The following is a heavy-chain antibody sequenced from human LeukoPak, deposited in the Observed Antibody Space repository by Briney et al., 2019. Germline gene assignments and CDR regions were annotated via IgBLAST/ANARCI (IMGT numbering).Heavy chain of an antibody. Sequence: SETLSLTCTVSGGSISSYFWSWIRQPPGKGLEWIGYIYYSGSTNYNPSLKSRVAISVDTSKNQFSLKLSSVTAADTAVYYCARAQGYSYGEFDYWGQGTLVTVSS. V-gene: IGHV4-59*01. CDR2: IYYSGST. D-gene: IGHD5-18*01. CDR1: GGSISSYF. J-gene: IGHJ4*02. CDR3: ARAQGYSYGEFDY.